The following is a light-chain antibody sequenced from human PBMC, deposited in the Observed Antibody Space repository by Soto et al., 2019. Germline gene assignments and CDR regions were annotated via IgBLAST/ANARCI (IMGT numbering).Light chain of an antibody. J-gene: IGKJ1*01. Sequence: EIVLTQSPGTLSLSPGERATLSCRASQSVSSSYFAWYQQKPGQAPRLISYGASSKATVLPDRFSGSGSATDFTLTSSRLEPDVFALYYCQQYGSSQTFGQGTKVEIK. CDR2: GAS. V-gene: IGKV3-20*01. CDR3: QQYGSSQT. CDR1: QSVSSSY.